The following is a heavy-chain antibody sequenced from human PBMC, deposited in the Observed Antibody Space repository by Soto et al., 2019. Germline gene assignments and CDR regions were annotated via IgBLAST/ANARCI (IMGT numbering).Heavy chain of an antibody. D-gene: IGHD3-3*01. CDR2: IYYSGST. V-gene: IGHV4-59*01. CDR1: GGSISSYY. CDR3: ASDHVEDFWGRYGMDV. J-gene: IGHJ6*02. Sequence: PSETLSLTCTVSGGSISSYYWSWIRQPPGKGLEWIGYIYYSGSTNYNPSLKSRVTISVDTSKNQFSLKLSSVTAADTAVYYCASDHVEDFWGRYGMDVWGQATTVTVSS.